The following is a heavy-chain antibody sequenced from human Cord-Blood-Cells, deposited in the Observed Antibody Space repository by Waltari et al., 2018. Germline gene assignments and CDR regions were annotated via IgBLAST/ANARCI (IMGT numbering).Heavy chain of an antibody. V-gene: IGHV1-2*04. D-gene: IGHD1-26*01. CDR3: ARVGGSYNWFDP. CDR1: GYTFTGYY. CDR2: IKPNRGGT. J-gene: IGHJ5*02. Sequence: QVQLVQSGAEVKKPGASVKVSCKASGYTFTGYYMHWVRQAPGQGLEWMGSIKPNRGGTNYAQKFQGWVTMTRDTSISTAYMELSRLRSDDTAVYYCARVGGSYNWFDPWGQGTLVTVSS.